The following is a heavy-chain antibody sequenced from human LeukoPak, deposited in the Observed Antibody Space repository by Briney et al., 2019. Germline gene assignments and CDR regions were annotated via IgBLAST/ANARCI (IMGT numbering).Heavy chain of an antibody. V-gene: IGHV4-30-4*08. CDR3: AREGTARPLDY. J-gene: IGHJ4*02. CDR2: IYYSGST. D-gene: IGHD6-6*01. Sequence: PSETLSLTWTVSGGSISSGDYYWSWIRQPPGKGLEWIGYIYYSGSTYYNPSLKSRVTISVDTSKNQSSLKLSSVTAADTAVYYCAREGTARPLDYWGQGTLVTVSS. CDR1: GGSISSGDYY.